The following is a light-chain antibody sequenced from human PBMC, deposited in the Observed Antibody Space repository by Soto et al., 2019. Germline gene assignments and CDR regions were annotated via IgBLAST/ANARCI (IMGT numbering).Light chain of an antibody. V-gene: IGLV2-23*01. J-gene: IGLJ3*02. Sequence: QSALTQPASVSGSPGQSITISCTGTSSDVGGYNFVSWYQHHPGKAPKLLIYEGTQRPSGVSTRFSGSKSGNTASLTISGLESEDEADYYCCSYGGFGTWGFGGGTKLTVL. CDR1: SSDVGGYNF. CDR2: EGT. CDR3: CSYGGFGTWG.